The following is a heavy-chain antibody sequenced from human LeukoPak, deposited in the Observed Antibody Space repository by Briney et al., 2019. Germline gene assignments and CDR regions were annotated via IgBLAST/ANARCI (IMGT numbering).Heavy chain of an antibody. CDR1: GYSISSGYY. Sequence: SETLSLTCTVSGYSISSGYYWGWIRQPPGKGLEWIGSIYHSGSTYYNPSLKSRVTISVDTSKNQFSLKLSSVTAADTAVYYCARELSYSSSWHNWFDPWGQGTLVTVSS. D-gene: IGHD6-13*01. CDR3: ARELSYSSSWHNWFDP. J-gene: IGHJ5*02. CDR2: IYHSGST. V-gene: IGHV4-38-2*02.